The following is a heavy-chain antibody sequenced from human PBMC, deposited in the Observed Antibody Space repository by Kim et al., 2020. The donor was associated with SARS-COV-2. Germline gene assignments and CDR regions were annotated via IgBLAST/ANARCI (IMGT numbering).Heavy chain of an antibody. D-gene: IGHD3-22*01. Sequence: GGSLRLSCAASGFTFSSYAMHWVRQAPGKGLEWVAVISYDGSNKYYADSVKGRFTISRYNSKNTLYLQMNSLRAEDTAVYYCASGRGGYYSYFDYWGQGTLVTVSS. CDR3: ASGRGGYYSYFDY. J-gene: IGHJ4*02. CDR2: ISYDGSNK. V-gene: IGHV3-30-3*01. CDR1: GFTFSSYA.